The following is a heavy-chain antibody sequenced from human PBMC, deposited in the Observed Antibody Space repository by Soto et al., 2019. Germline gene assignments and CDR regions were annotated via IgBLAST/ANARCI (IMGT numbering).Heavy chain of an antibody. Sequence: QVQLQESGPGRVKPSVTLSLTCAVSGGSISSSNWWSWVLQPPGKGLEWIGEIYHSGSTNYNPSLKSRVTISVDKSKNQLSLKLSCVTGADTAVYYCASRGSSWVFDYWGQGTLVTGSS. V-gene: IGHV4-4*02. CDR1: GGSISSSNW. J-gene: IGHJ4*02. D-gene: IGHD6-13*01. CDR3: ASRGSSWVFDY. CDR2: IYHSGST.